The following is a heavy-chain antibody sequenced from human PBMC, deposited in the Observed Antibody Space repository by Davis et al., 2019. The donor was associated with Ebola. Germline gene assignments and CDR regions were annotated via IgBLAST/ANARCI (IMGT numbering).Heavy chain of an antibody. CDR3: AREAGQPGMFF. J-gene: IGHJ4*02. D-gene: IGHD7-27*01. CDR1: GGSINSLGYS. CDR2: FHYNGNT. Sequence: PSETLSLTCTVSGGSINSLGYSWSWIRKPPGKGLEWIGFFHYNGNTYYNPSLNSRVTISIDRSKSQLSLKLTSVTAADTAVYYCAREAGQPGMFFWGPGTLVTVSS. V-gene: IGHV4-30-2*01.